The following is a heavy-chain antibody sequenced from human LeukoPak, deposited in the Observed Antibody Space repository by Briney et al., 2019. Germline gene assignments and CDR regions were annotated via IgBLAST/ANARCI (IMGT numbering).Heavy chain of an antibody. D-gene: IGHD1-26*01. CDR1: GYTFTTYS. CDR2: LSTYNGNT. V-gene: IGHV1-18*01. Sequence: ASVTVSCKASGYTFTTYSISGVRQAPGRGLEWMVWLSTYNGNTKYPQKLQDRVIMTTDTSTSTAYMELRSMTSDDTAVYYCARDPELRLFDHWGKGTLVTVSS. J-gene: IGHJ4*02. CDR3: ARDPELRLFDH.